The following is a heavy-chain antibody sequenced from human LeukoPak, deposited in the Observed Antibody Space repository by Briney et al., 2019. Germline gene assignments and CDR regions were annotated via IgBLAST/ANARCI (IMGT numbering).Heavy chain of an antibody. CDR1: GFTFSSDD. Sequence: GGSLTLSCAVSGFTFSSDDMSWFLQAPGEGLEWVTAISDRGGSTYYADSVKGRFTISRDNSKNTLYLQLNSLSAEDTAVYYCAKGTGKQWLVLFPLDYWGQGTLVTVSS. V-gene: IGHV3-23*01. J-gene: IGHJ4*02. D-gene: IGHD6-19*01. CDR3: AKGTGKQWLVLFPLDY. CDR2: ISDRGGST.